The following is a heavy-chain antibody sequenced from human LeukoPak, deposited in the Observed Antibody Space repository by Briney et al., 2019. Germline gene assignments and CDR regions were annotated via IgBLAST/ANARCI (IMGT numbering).Heavy chain of an antibody. V-gene: IGHV3-23*01. CDR3: AKRQLLWFGETLYGMDV. J-gene: IGHJ6*02. CDR2: ISGSGGST. CDR1: GFTFSSYA. Sequence: GGSLRLSCAASGFTFSSYAMSWVRHAPGEGLEWVSAISGSGGSTYYADSVKGRFTISRDNSKNTLYLQMNSLRAEDTAVYYCAKRQLLWFGETLYGMDVWGQGTTVTVSS. D-gene: IGHD3-10*01.